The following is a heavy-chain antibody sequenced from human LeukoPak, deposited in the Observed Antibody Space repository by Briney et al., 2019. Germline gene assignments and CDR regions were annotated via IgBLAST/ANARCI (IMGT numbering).Heavy chain of an antibody. V-gene: IGHV3-30*02. Sequence: GRSLRLSCAASGFTFSSYGMHWVRQAPGKGLEWVAFIRYDGSNKYYADSVKGRFTISRDNSKNTLYLQMNSLRAEDTAVYYCAKGGWVTILMGDAFDIWGQGTMVTVSS. CDR1: GFTFSSYG. CDR2: IRYDGSNK. CDR3: AKGGWVTILMGDAFDI. J-gene: IGHJ3*02. D-gene: IGHD4-17*01.